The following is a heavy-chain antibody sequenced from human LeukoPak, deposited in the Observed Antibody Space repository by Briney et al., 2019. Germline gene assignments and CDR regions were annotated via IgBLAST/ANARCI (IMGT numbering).Heavy chain of an antibody. Sequence: PGGSLRLSCAASGFTFSSYSMNWVRQAPGKGPEWVSSISSSSSYIYYADSVKGRFTISRDNAKNSLYLQMNSLRAEDTAVYYCARDIVLIAVAVRGSFDIWGQGTMVTVSS. CDR3: ARDIVLIAVAVRGSFDI. CDR2: ISSSSSYI. CDR1: GFTFSSYS. J-gene: IGHJ3*02. V-gene: IGHV3-21*01. D-gene: IGHD6-19*01.